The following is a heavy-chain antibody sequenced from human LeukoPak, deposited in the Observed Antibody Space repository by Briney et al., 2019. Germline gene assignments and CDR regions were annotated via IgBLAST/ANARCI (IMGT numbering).Heavy chain of an antibody. V-gene: IGHV4-34*01. CDR1: GGSFSGYY. D-gene: IGHD3-3*01. CDR3: TRGLNDSWTGENY. Sequence: SETLSLTCAVYGGSFSGYYWNWIRQPPGKGQEWIGEINHSGSTNYNSSLKSRGTISVGTSKSQSSLKVRYVTAAATAVYYCTRGLNDSWTGENYWGQGTLVTVSS. J-gene: IGHJ4*02. CDR2: INHSGST.